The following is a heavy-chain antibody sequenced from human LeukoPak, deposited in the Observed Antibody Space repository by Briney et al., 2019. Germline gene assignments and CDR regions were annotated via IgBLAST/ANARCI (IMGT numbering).Heavy chain of an antibody. CDR3: SRQFELMRSYRHLDH. V-gene: IGHV4-59*08. CDR1: GGSISSYY. Sequence: SETLSLTCNVSGGSISSYYWPWVRQPPWKTLQGIGNVYFNGDTNFNPSLKSRVPISVVPSNNQFSPKLGSVTPEDTAVYCFSRQFELMRSYRHLDHWGPGSLVTVSA. CDR2: VYFNGDT. D-gene: IGHD3-16*02. J-gene: IGHJ4*02.